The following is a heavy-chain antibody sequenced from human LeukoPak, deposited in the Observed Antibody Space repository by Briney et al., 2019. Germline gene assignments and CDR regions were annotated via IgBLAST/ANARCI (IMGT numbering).Heavy chain of an antibody. Sequence: SETLSLTCTVSGGSISSSSYYWGWIRQPPGKGLEWIGSIYYSGSTYYNPSLKSRVTISVDTSKNQFSLKLSSVTAADTAVYYCARSRDTTNYYGMDVWGQGTTVSVSS. J-gene: IGHJ6*02. CDR3: ARSRDTTNYYGMDV. CDR2: IYYSGST. V-gene: IGHV4-39*01. D-gene: IGHD1-26*01. CDR1: GGSISSSSYY.